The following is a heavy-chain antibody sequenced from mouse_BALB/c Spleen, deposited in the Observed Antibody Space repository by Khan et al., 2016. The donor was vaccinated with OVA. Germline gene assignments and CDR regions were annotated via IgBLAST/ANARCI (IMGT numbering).Heavy chain of an antibody. J-gene: IGHJ4*01. D-gene: IGHD2-3*01. CDR2: ISYSGST. CDR1: GYSITSDYA. CDR3: ARDGSRDNYAMDY. Sequence: EVQLVESGPGLVKPSQSLSLTCTVTGYSITSDYAWNWIRQFPGNKLEWMGYISYSGSTSYNPSLKSRISITRDTSKNQFFLQLNSVTTEDTATYYGARDGSRDNYAMDYWGQGTAVTVSS. V-gene: IGHV3-2*02.